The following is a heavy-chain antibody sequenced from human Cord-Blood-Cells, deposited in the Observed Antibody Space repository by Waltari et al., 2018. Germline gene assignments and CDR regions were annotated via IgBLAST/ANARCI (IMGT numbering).Heavy chain of an antibody. D-gene: IGHD2-2*01. CDR2: INHSGSP. J-gene: IGHJ5*02. CDR3: ARHGAGYCSSTSCYENWFDP. CDR1: GGSFSGYY. Sequence: QVQLQQWGAGLLKPSETLSLTCAVYGGSFSGYYWSWIRQPPGKGLEWIGEINHSGSPNYNPSLKSRVTISVDTSKNQFSLKLSSVTAADTAVYYCARHGAGYCSSTSCYENWFDPWGQGTLVTVSS. V-gene: IGHV4-34*01.